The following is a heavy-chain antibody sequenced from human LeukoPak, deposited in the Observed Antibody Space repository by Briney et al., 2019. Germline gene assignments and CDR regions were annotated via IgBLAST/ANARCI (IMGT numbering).Heavy chain of an antibody. CDR2: ISSSSTHI. CDR1: GFTFSSYG. D-gene: IGHD6-6*01. CDR3: ARSEHSSSSFDY. J-gene: IGHJ4*02. Sequence: GRSLRLSCAASGFTFSSYGMYWVRQAPGKGLEWVSYISSSSTHIYYADSVKGRFTISRDNARNSLYLQMNSLRAEDTAIYYCARSEHSSSSFDYWGQGTLVTVSS. V-gene: IGHV3-21*01.